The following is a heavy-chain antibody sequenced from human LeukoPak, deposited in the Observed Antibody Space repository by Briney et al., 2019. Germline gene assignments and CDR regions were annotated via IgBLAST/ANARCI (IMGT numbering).Heavy chain of an antibody. J-gene: IGHJ4*02. CDR3: AKDGGYYDFWSGSTDY. Sequence: GGSLRLSCAASGFTFSSYSMNWVRQAPGKGLEWVSSISSSSSYIYYADSVKGRFTISRDNAKNSLYLQMNSLRAEDTAVYYCAKDGGYYDFWSGSTDYWGQGTLVTVSS. CDR2: ISSSSSYI. V-gene: IGHV3-21*01. D-gene: IGHD3-3*01. CDR1: GFTFSSYS.